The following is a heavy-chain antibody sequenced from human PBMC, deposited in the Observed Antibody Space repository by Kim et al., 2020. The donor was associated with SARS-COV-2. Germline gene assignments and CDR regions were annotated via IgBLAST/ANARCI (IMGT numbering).Heavy chain of an antibody. CDR1: GFNFSSYA. J-gene: IGHJ4*02. V-gene: IGHV3-23*01. CDR2: ISGSGGST. Sequence: GGSLRLSCAAYGFNFSSYAMSWVRQAPGKGLEWVSDISGSGGSTYYADSVKGRFTISRDNSKNTVYLQMNSLRADDTAVYYCVKGGGSNWYIFDYWGQGTLVTVSS. D-gene: IGHD6-13*01. CDR3: VKGGGSNWYIFDY.